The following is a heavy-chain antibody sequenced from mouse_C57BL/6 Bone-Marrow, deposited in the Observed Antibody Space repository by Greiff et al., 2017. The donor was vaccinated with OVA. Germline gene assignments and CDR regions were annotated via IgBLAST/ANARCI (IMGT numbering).Heavy chain of an antibody. CDR1: GYTFTSYW. V-gene: IGHV1-69*01. CDR2: IDPSDSYT. CDR3: ARSGDWFAY. D-gene: IGHD4-1*01. Sequence: QVHVKQPGAELVMPGASVKLSCKASGYTFTSYWMHWVKQRPGQGLEWIGEIDPSDSYTNYNPKFKGKSTLTVDKSSSTAYMQLSSLTSEDSAVYYCARSGDWFAYWGQGTLVTVSA. J-gene: IGHJ3*01.